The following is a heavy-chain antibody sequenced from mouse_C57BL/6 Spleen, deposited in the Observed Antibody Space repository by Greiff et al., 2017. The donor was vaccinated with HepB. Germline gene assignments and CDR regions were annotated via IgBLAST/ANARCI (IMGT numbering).Heavy chain of an antibody. CDR3: ARRGTTVVATSYFDY. V-gene: IGHV1-9*01. J-gene: IGHJ2*01. D-gene: IGHD1-1*01. CDR1: GYTFTGYW. CDR2: ILPGSGST. Sequence: VQLQQSGAELMKPGASVKLSCKATGYTFTGYWIEWVKQRPGHGLEWIGEILPGSGSTNYNEKFKGKTTFTADTSSNTAYMQLSSLTTEDSAIYYCARRGTTVVATSYFDYWGQSTTLTVSS.